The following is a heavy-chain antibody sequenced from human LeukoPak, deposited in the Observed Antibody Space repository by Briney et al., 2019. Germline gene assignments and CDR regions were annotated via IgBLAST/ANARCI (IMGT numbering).Heavy chain of an antibody. D-gene: IGHD6-13*01. CDR2: IIPIFGTA. CDR1: GGTISSYA. J-gene: IGHJ4*02. CDR3: ARDLGYSSSRPTTDDY. Sequence: SVKVSCKASGGTISSYAISWVRQAPGQGLEWMGGIIPIFGTANYAQKFQGRVTITADESTSTAYMELSSLRSEDTAVYYCARDLGYSSSRPTTDDYWGQGTLVTVSS. V-gene: IGHV1-69*13.